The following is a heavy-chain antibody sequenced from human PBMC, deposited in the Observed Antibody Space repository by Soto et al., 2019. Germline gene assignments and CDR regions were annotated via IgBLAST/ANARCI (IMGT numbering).Heavy chain of an antibody. J-gene: IGHJ6*02. CDR1: GYTFTSYG. CDR3: ARDPGWIEGNV. V-gene: IGHV1-18*01. D-gene: IGHD2-2*03. CDR2: ISTYNADT. Sequence: QVQLVQSGAEVKKPGASVKVSCKASGYTFTSYGISWVRQAPGQGLEWMGWISTYNADTNYAQKLQGRVTMTTDTSTSTADMELRSLRSDDTAVYYCARDPGWIEGNVWGQGTTVTVSS.